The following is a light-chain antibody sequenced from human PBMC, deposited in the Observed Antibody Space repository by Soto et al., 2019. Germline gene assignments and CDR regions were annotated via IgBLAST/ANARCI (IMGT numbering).Light chain of an antibody. CDR2: EAS. J-gene: IGKJ1*01. Sequence: DIQMTQSPSTLSASVGDRVTITCRASQNINNWLAWYQQKPGKAPNLLIYEASSLESGVPSRFGDSRSGTEFTLTISSLQPEDFATYYCQQYNSYSWTFGQGTKVEIK. CDR3: QQYNSYSWT. CDR1: QNINNW. V-gene: IGKV1-5*03.